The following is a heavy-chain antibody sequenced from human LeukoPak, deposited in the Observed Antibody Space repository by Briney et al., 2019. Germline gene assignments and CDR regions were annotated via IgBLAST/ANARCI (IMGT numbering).Heavy chain of an antibody. D-gene: IGHD5-12*01. CDR2: ISGSGGST. J-gene: IGHJ4*02. V-gene: IGHV3-23*01. CDR3: AKASPSGSYYFDY. CDR1: GFTFSSYA. Sequence: PGGSLSLSCAASGFTFSSYAMSWVRQAPGKGLEWVSAISGSGGSTYYADSVKGRFTISKDNSKSTLYLQMNSLRAEDTAVYYCAKASPSGSYYFDYWGQGTLVTVSS.